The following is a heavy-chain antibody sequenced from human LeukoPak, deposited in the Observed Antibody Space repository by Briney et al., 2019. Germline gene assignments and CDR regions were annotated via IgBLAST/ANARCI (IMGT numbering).Heavy chain of an antibody. Sequence: PGGSLRLSCAVSGFTFRTYWMHWVRQVPGEGLVWVSRINEDGSITNYADSVKGRFTISRDNSENTLYLQMNSLRAEDTAVYYCARDLGAARPHGWGQGTLVTVSS. V-gene: IGHV3-74*01. CDR3: ARDLGAARPHG. J-gene: IGHJ4*02. CDR2: INEDGSIT. CDR1: GFTFRTYW. D-gene: IGHD6-6*01.